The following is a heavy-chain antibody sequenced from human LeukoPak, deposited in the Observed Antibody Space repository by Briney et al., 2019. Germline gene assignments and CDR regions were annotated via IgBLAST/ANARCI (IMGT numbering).Heavy chain of an antibody. J-gene: IGHJ3*02. CDR3: ARGPSIAARYDAFDI. V-gene: IGHV3-48*04. CDR2: ISSSSSTI. D-gene: IGHD6-6*01. Sequence: PGGSLRLSCAASGFTFSSYGMNWVRQAPGKGLEGVSYISSSSSTIYYADSVKGRFTISRDNAKNSLYLQVISLRAEDTAVYYCARGPSIAARYDAFDIWGQGTMVTVSS. CDR1: GFTFSSYG.